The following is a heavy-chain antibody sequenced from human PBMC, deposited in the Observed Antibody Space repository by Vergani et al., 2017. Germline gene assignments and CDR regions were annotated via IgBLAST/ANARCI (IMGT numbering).Heavy chain of an antibody. CDR3: ARDLSRYYDYVWGSPADV. V-gene: IGHV3-30-3*01. J-gene: IGHJ6*04. Sequence: QVQLVESGGGVVQPGRSLRLSCAASGFTFSSYAMHWVRQAPGKGLEWVAVISYDGSNKYYADSVKGRFTISRDNSKNTLYLQMNSLRAEDTAVYYCARDLSRYYDYVWGSPADVLGKGTTVTVSS. CDR2: ISYDGSNK. D-gene: IGHD3-16*01. CDR1: GFTFSSYA.